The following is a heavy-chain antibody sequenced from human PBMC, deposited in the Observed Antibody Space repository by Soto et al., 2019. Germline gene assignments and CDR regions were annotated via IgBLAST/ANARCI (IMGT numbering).Heavy chain of an antibody. CDR2: MNPNSGNA. D-gene: IGHD2-15*01. CDR1: GYTFTSYD. J-gene: IGHJ5*02. CDR3: ARGRVDWLLH. V-gene: IGHV1-8*01. Sequence: QVQLVQSGAEVMKPGASVKVSCKASGYTFTSYDINWVRQATGQGLVWKGWMNPNSGNAGYAQKFQGRVIMTRKTSIGTAYTELCSLRSEDTVVFYCARGRVDWLLHWRQGTLVTVSS.